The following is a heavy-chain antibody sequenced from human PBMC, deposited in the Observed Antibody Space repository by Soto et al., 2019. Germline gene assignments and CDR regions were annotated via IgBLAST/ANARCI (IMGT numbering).Heavy chain of an antibody. CDR2: IIPIFGTA. V-gene: IGHV1-69*06. J-gene: IGHJ6*02. CDR1: GGTFSSYA. D-gene: IGHD2-15*01. CDR3: ERRRRGGSCYYCGMDV. Sequence: QVQLVQSGAEVKKPGSSVKVSCKASGGTFSSYAISWVRQAPGQGLEWMGGIIPIFGTANYAQKFQGRVTITADKTTSTDYMELSSLRYEDTAVYYCERRRRGGSCYYCGMDVWGQGTTVTVSS.